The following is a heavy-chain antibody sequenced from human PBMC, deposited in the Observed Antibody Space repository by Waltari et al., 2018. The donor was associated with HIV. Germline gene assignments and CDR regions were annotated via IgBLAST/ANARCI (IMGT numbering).Heavy chain of an antibody. D-gene: IGHD6-19*01. V-gene: IGHV3-48*03. Sequence: EVQLVESGGGLVQPGGSLRLSCAGSGFHFSNYEMTWVRQAPGKGLEWISYISAGGTKYYADSVKGRFSISRDNAKNSLYLQMNSLRAEDTAVYYCAKAVGDTSGRYWGGDVWGQGTTVTVSS. CDR3: AKAVGDTSGRYWGGDV. CDR2: ISAGGTK. J-gene: IGHJ6*02. CDR1: GFHFSNYE.